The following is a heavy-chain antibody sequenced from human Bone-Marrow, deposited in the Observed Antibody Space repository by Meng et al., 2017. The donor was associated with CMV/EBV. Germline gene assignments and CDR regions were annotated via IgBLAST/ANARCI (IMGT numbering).Heavy chain of an antibody. Sequence: SETLSLTCTVSGGSISSYYWSWIRQPPGKGLEWIGYIYYSGSTNYNPSLKSRVTISVDTSNNQFSLKLSSVTAADTAVYYCASHSGGFWSGSRPGRYYFAYWG. D-gene: IGHD3-3*01. J-gene: IGHJ4*01. CDR3: ASHSGGFWSGSRPGRYYFAY. V-gene: IGHV4-59*01. CDR2: IYYSGST. CDR1: GGSISSYY.